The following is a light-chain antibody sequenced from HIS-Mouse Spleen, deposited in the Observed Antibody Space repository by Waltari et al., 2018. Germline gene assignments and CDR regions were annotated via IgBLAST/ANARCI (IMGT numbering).Light chain of an antibody. J-gene: IGLJ2*01. CDR3: NSRDSSGNHVV. CDR2: GKN. V-gene: IGLV3-19*01. Sequence: SSELTQDPAVSVALGQSVRITCQGDHPIRYYARWYQQKPGQAPVLVIYGKNNRPSGIPDRFSGSSSGNTASLTITGAQAEDEADYYCNSRDSSGNHVVFGGGTKLTVL. CDR1: HPIRYY.